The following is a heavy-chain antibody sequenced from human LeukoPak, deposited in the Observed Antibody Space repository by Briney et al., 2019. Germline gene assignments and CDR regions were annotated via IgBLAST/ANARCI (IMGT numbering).Heavy chain of an antibody. D-gene: IGHD5-12*01. Sequence: SVKVSCKASGGTFSSYAISWVRQAPGQGLEWMGGIIPIFGTANYAQKFQGRVTITADESTSTAYMELSSLRSEDTAVYHCARSPRGYSGYDPLTYFDYWGQGTLVTVSS. J-gene: IGHJ4*02. CDR3: ARSPRGYSGYDPLTYFDY. CDR1: GGTFSSYA. CDR2: IIPIFGTA. V-gene: IGHV1-69*13.